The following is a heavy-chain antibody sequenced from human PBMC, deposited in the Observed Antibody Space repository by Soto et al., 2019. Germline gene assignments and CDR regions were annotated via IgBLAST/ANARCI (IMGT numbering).Heavy chain of an antibody. Sequence: NPSETLSLTCTVSCGSISSYYWSWIRQPPGNGLYCIGYIYYSVITNXXPSLRSRXXISVDTSKNQXSLKLXSVTAAYTAVXYCARLDFDWLRAFDIWCQGTMVTXS. CDR2: IYYSVIT. V-gene: IGHV4-59*01. CDR3: ARLDFDWLRAFDI. D-gene: IGHD3-9*01. CDR1: CGSISSYY. J-gene: IGHJ3*02.